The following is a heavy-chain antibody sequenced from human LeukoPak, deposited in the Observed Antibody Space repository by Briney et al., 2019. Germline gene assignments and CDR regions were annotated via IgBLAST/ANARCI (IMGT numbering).Heavy chain of an antibody. CDR1: GFSFSDYY. Sequence: PGGSLRLSCAASGFSFSDYYMSWIRQAPGKGLEWVSWGSFISSPGSTTYYADSVKGRFTISRDNAKNSLYLQMNSLSAGDTAVYYCARGGGYDSGYPRYFDLWGRGTLVTVSS. CDR2: ISSPGSTT. CDR3: ARGGGYDSGYPRYFDL. J-gene: IGHJ2*01. V-gene: IGHV3-11*01. D-gene: IGHD3-9*01.